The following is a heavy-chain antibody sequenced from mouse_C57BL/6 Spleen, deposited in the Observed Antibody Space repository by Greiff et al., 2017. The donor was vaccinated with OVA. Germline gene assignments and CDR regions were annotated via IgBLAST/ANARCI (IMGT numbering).Heavy chain of an antibody. Sequence: VQLQQSGPVLVKPGASVKMSCKASGYTFTDYYMNWVKQSHGKSLEWIGVINPYNGGTSYNQKFKGKATLTVDKSSSTAYMELNSLTSEDSAVYDCARGDLMGNLDYWGKGTTLTVSS. D-gene: IGHD2-1*01. CDR1: GYTFTDYY. J-gene: IGHJ2*01. CDR3: ARGDLMGNLDY. V-gene: IGHV1-19*01. CDR2: INPYNGGT.